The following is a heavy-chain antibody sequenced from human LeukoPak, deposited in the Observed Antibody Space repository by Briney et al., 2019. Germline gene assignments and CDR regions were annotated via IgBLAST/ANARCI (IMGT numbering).Heavy chain of an antibody. Sequence: TGGSLRLSCAASGFTFSSYWMHWVRQAPGKGLEWVAYIQYDRTNEQYAHSVKGRFRISRDNSNNILYLQMNSLRTEDTAVYYCAKDRCSNGIGCYYYYMEVWGKGTTVTISS. J-gene: IGHJ6*03. CDR2: IQYDRTNE. CDR1: GFTFSSYW. D-gene: IGHD2-8*01. V-gene: IGHV3-30*02. CDR3: AKDRCSNGIGCYYYYMEV.